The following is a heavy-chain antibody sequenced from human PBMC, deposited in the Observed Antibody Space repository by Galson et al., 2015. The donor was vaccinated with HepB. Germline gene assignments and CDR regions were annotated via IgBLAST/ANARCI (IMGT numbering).Heavy chain of an antibody. CDR1: GFTFSSYA. CDR3: TTDPRITMVRGPRDY. J-gene: IGHJ4*02. D-gene: IGHD3-10*01. CDR2: ISGSGGST. Sequence: SLRLSCAASGFTFSSYAMSWVRQAPGKGLEWVSAISGSGGSTYYADSVKGRFTISRDNSKNTLYLQMNSLRAEDTAVYYCTTDPRITMVRGPRDYWGQGTLVTVSS. V-gene: IGHV3-23*01.